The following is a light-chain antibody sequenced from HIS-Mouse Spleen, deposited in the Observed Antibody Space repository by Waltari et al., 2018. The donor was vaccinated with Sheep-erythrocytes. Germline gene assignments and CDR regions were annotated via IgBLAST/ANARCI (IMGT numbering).Light chain of an antibody. Sequence: QSALTQPPSASGSPGQSVPISCPGTSCDVGGYNHASWYQQHPGKAPKLMIYEVSKRPSGVPDRFSGSKSGNTASLTVSGLQAEDEADYYCSSYAGSNNWVFGGGTKLTVL. V-gene: IGLV2-8*01. CDR1: SCDVGGYNH. CDR2: EVS. J-gene: IGLJ3*02. CDR3: SSYAGSNNWV.